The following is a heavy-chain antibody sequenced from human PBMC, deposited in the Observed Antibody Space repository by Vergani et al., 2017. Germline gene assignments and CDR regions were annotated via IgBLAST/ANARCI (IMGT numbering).Heavy chain of an antibody. Sequence: QVQLVQSGAEVKKPGSSVKVSCKASGGTFSSYAISWVRQAPGQGLEWMGGIIPIFGTANYAQKFQGRVTISADESTSTAYMELSSLRSEDTAVYYCARDAHDYGGNEPGSGMDVWGQGTTVTVSS. V-gene: IGHV1-69*12. CDR1: GGTFSSYA. CDR2: IIPIFGTA. D-gene: IGHD4-23*01. J-gene: IGHJ6*02. CDR3: ARDAHDYGGNEPGSGMDV.